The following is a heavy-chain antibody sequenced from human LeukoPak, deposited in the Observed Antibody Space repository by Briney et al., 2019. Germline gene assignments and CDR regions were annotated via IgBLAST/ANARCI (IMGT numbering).Heavy chain of an antibody. CDR1: GFTFSSYA. CDR2: IPYDGSNK. V-gene: IGHV3-30-3*01. D-gene: IGHD6-13*01. Sequence: GGSLRLSCAASGFTFSSYAMHWVRQAPGKGLEWVAVIPYDGSNKYYADSVKGRFTISRDNSKNTLYLQMNSLRAEDTAVYYCARIPIAAAGIPRHYFDYWGQGTLVTVSS. J-gene: IGHJ4*02. CDR3: ARIPIAAAGIPRHYFDY.